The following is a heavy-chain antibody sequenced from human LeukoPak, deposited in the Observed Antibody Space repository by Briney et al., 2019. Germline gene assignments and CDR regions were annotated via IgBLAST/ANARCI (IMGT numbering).Heavy chain of an antibody. D-gene: IGHD6-6*01. Sequence: GGSLRLSCAASGFTFNNYAMSWVRQAPGKGLEWVSVISTSGASTYSADSVKGRFTISRDNSKNTLYLQMNTLRVEDTAVYYCAKGVSTRPLYYFDNWGQGTLVTVSS. CDR1: GFTFNNYA. CDR3: AKGVSTRPLYYFDN. CDR2: ISTSGAST. V-gene: IGHV3-23*01. J-gene: IGHJ4*02.